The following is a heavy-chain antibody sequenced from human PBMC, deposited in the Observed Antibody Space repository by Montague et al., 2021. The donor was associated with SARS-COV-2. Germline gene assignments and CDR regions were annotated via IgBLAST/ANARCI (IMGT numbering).Heavy chain of an antibody. Sequence: PALGKPTQTHTLTCTFSGFSLRSDDEGVAWIRQSPGQALEWLAVIYWNGDKRYSPSLQRRLTITKDTSENQVVLTMTNMDPVDTATYYCAHRGMIRGLIFDYWGQGTLVTVSS. CDR3: AHRGMIRGLIFDY. J-gene: IGHJ4*02. V-gene: IGHV2-5*01. CDR1: GFSLRSDDEG. CDR2: IYWNGDK. D-gene: IGHD3-10*01.